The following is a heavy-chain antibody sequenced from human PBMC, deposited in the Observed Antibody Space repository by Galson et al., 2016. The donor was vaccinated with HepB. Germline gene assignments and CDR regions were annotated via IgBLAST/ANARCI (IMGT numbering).Heavy chain of an antibody. CDR3: AKEHNTGWPSLES. J-gene: IGHJ4*02. V-gene: IGHV3-43*01. D-gene: IGHD6-19*01. CDR2: VGGNVATT. CDR1: GFIFRKFT. Sequence: SLRLSCAASGFIFRKFTMHWVRQRPGQGLEWVSLVGGNVATTFYADSVKGRFTISRDNGKNSVYLQMNSLTIEDTALYYCAKEHNTGWPSLESWGQGTLVSVSP.